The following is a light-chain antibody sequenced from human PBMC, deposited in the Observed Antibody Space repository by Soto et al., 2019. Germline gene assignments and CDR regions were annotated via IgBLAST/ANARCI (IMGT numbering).Light chain of an antibody. CDR2: DTS. V-gene: IGKV3-15*01. CDR1: QSVSSS. CDR3: QQYSNWPPIT. J-gene: IGKJ5*01. Sequence: ETVLTQSTGTLSLSPRDRVIIYCSCSQSVSSSFLAWYQQKPGQAPRLLIYDTSTRATGIPARFSGSGPGTEFTLTISSLQSEDFAVYYCQQYSNWPPITFGQGTRLEI.